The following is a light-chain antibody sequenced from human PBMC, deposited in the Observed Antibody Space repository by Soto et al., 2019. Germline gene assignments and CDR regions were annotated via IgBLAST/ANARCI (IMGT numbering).Light chain of an antibody. CDR2: EVN. CDR3: TSYTGSNIGV. J-gene: IGLJ3*02. CDR1: SSDVGGYNY. Sequence: QSVLTQPPSASGSPGQSVTISCTGTSSDVGGYNYVSWYQQHRGKAPKLLVYEVNKRPAGVPDRFAGSKSGNTASLTVSGLQADEEADYYCTSYTGSNIGVFGGGTKLTVL. V-gene: IGLV2-8*01.